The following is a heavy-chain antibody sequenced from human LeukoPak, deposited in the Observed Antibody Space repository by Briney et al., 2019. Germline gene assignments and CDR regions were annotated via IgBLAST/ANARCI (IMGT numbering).Heavy chain of an antibody. CDR2: ISGSGGST. Sequence: GGSLRLSCAASAFTFSSYAMSWVRQAPGKGLEWVSAISGSGGSTYYADSVKGRFTISRDNSKNTLYLQMNSLRAEDTAVYYCAKDRDYYDRTYYFDYWGQGTLVTVSS. D-gene: IGHD3-22*01. CDR1: AFTFSSYA. V-gene: IGHV3-23*01. CDR3: AKDRDYYDRTYYFDY. J-gene: IGHJ4*02.